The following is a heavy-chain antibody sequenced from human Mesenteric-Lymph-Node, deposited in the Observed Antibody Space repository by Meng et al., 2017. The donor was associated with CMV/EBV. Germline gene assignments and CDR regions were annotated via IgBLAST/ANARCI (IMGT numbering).Heavy chain of an antibody. V-gene: IGHV3-64*02. J-gene: IGHJ6*02. CDR3: ARVRQYYGSGSYQVYYYGMDV. Sequence: GGSLRLSCAASGFTFNNYIMYWVRQAPGKGLEYVSAFSIIGGCTYYADSVKGRFTISRDNSKNTLYLQMNSLRAEDTAVYYCARVRQYYGSGSYQVYYYGMDVWGQGTTVTVSS. CDR1: GFTFNNYI. D-gene: IGHD3-10*01. CDR2: FSIIGGCT.